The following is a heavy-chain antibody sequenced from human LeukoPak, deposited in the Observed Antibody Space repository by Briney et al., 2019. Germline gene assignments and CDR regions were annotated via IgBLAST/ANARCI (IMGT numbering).Heavy chain of an antibody. CDR3: AKGRRKYEEYSSRY. Sequence: PGGTLRLSCAASGFTFSSYGMSWVRQAPGKGLEWVSAISGSGGSTYYADSVKGRFTVSRDNSKNTLYLQMNSLRAEDTAVYYCAKGRRKYEEYSSRYWGQGTLVTVSS. CDR1: GFTFSSYG. D-gene: IGHD5-18*01. CDR2: ISGSGGST. V-gene: IGHV3-23*01. J-gene: IGHJ4*02.